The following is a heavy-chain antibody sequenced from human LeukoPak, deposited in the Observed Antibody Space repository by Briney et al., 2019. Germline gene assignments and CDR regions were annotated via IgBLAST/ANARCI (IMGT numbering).Heavy chain of an antibody. Sequence: SETLSLTCAVSGGSISSGGYSWSWIRQPPGKGLEWIGYIYHSGSTYYNPSLKSRVTISVDRSKNQFSLKLSSVTAADTAVYYCASMITFGGVIVNPHDAFDIWGQGTMVTVSS. V-gene: IGHV4-30-2*01. CDR1: GGSISSGGYS. J-gene: IGHJ3*02. CDR3: ASMITFGGVIVNPHDAFDI. CDR2: IYHSGST. D-gene: IGHD3-16*02.